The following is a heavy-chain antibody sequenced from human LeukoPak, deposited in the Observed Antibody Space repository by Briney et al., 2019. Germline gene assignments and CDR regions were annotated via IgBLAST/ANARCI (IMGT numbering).Heavy chain of an antibody. J-gene: IGHJ4*02. D-gene: IGHD1-26*01. V-gene: IGHV3-30*04. Sequence: GGSLRLSCAASGFIFNTYSMHWVRQAPGKGLEWVAVISVDGIYKYYADSVQGRFIISRDNSKNILYLQMNSLRGDDTAVYYCARDPGNYFDHWGQGTLVTVSS. CDR3: ARDPGNYFDH. CDR1: GFIFNTYS. CDR2: ISVDGIYK.